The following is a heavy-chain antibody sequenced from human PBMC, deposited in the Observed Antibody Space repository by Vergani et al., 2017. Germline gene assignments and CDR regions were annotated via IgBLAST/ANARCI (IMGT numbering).Heavy chain of an antibody. CDR3: ARAVFGELWQGYFDY. D-gene: IGHD3-10*02. CDR1: GFTFSSYA. Sequence: EVQLLESGGGLVQPGGSLRLSCAASGFTFSSYAMSWVRQAPGKGLEWVSAISGSGGSTYYADSVKGRFTISRDNSKNTLYLQMNSLRAEDTAVYYCARAVFGELWQGYFDYWGQGTLVTVSS. CDR2: ISGSGGST. J-gene: IGHJ4*02. V-gene: IGHV3-23*01.